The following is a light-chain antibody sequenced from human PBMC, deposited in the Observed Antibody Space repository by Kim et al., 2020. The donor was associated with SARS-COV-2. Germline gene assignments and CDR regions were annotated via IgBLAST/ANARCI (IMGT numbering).Light chain of an antibody. V-gene: IGLV3-19*01. CDR3: NSRDSNDNVV. J-gene: IGLJ2*01. Sequence: ALGQTVRITCQGDSLRSYYATWDQQKPGQAPLLVIYGKNNRPSGIPDRFSGSSSGNTASLTITGTQAGDEADYYCNSRDSNDNVVFGGGTKLTVL. CDR1: SLRSYY. CDR2: GKN.